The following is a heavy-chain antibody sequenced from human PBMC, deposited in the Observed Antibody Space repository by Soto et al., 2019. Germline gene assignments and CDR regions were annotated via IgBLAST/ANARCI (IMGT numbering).Heavy chain of an antibody. J-gene: IGHJ6*02. CDR2: INHSGST. CDR3: ARSRPAIVPAAMRVNYYYDMDV. CDR1: GGSFSGYY. V-gene: IGHV4-34*01. D-gene: IGHD2-2*01. Sequence: PSETLSLTCAVYGGSFSGYYWSWIRQPPGKGLEWIGKINHSGSTNYNPSLTSRVTISVDTSKNQFSLKLSSVTAADTAVYYCARSRPAIVPAAMRVNYYYDMDVWGQGTTVTVS.